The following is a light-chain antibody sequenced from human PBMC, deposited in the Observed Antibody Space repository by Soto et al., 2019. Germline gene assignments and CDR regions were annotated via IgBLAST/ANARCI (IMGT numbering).Light chain of an antibody. J-gene: IGKJ1*01. CDR1: QSVTSY. CDR3: QQYDNWPPAWT. Sequence: EIVLTQSPATLSLSPGERATLSCRASQSVTSYLAWYQQKPGQAPRLLIYDASSRPTDIPARFSGSGSGTEFTLTISSLQSEDFAVYYCQQYDNWPPAWTFGQGTKVDI. CDR2: DAS. V-gene: IGKV3D-15*01.